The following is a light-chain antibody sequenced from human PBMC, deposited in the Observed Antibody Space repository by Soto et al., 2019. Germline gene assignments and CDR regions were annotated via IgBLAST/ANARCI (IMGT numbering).Light chain of an antibody. CDR1: SSDVGGHNY. Sequence: QSALTQPPSASGTPGQSVTISCTRTSSDVGGHNYVSWYQQYPGKAPKLMIYEVSKRPSGVPDRFSGSKSVNTASLTVSGLQAEDEADYYCSSYAGSTNLIFGGGTQLTVL. CDR2: EVS. CDR3: SSYAGSTNLI. J-gene: IGLJ2*01. V-gene: IGLV2-8*01.